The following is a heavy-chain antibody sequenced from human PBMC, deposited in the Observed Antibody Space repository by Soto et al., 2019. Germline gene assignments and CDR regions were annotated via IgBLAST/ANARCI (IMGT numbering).Heavy chain of an antibody. J-gene: IGHJ5*02. Sequence: PSQTLSLTCAISGDSVSGNSAAWNWIRQSPSRGLEWLGRTYYRSQWYNDYAVSVKGRITINPDTSKNQFSLQLNSVTPEDTAVYYCAREMYSSSWYFNWFDPWGQGTLVTVSS. V-gene: IGHV6-1*01. CDR2: TYYRSQWYN. CDR1: GDSVSGNSAA. CDR3: AREMYSSSWYFNWFDP. D-gene: IGHD6-13*01.